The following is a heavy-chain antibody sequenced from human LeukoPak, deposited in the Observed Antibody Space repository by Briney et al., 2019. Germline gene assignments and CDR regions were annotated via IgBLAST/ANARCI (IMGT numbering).Heavy chain of an antibody. CDR3: AKGGGYEAQYYYYYMDV. V-gene: IGHV3-30*02. CDR1: GFTFSSYG. D-gene: IGHD5-12*01. CDR2: IRYDGSNK. Sequence: GGSLRLSCAASGFTFSSYGMHWVRQAPGKGLEWVAFIRYDGSNKYYADSVKGRFTISRDNFKNTLYPQMNSLRAEDTAVFYCAKGGGYEAQYYYYYMDVWGKGTTVTISS. J-gene: IGHJ6*03.